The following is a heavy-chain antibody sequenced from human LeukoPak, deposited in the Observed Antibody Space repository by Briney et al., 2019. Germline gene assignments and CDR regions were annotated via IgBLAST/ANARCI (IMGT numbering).Heavy chain of an antibody. Sequence: ASQTLSLTCTVSGGSISSGDYYWSWIRQPPGKGLEWIGYIYYSGSTYYNPSLKSRVTISVDTSKNQFPLKLSSVTAADTAVHYCARDLGATFDYWGQGTLVTVSS. CDR1: GGSISSGDYY. CDR3: ARDLGATFDY. V-gene: IGHV4-30-4*08. J-gene: IGHJ4*02. CDR2: IYYSGST. D-gene: IGHD1-26*01.